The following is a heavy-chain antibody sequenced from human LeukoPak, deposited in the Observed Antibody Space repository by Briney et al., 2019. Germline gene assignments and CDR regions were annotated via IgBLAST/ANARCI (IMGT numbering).Heavy chain of an antibody. CDR2: IYYSGST. V-gene: IGHV4-59*01. CDR1: GGSISSYY. D-gene: IGHD3-16*02. CDR3: ARSLGITFGGIIVAGFDP. Sequence: SETLSLTCTVSGGSISSYYRNWIRQPPGKGLEWIGYIYYSGSTNYNPSLKSRVTISVDTSKNQFSLKLSSVTAADTAVYYCARSLGITFGGIIVAGFDPWGQGTLVTVSS. J-gene: IGHJ5*02.